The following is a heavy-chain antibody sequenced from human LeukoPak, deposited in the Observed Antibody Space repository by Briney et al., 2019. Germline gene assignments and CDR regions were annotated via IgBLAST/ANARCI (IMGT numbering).Heavy chain of an antibody. D-gene: IGHD6-13*01. CDR1: GYTFTSYA. CDR3: ARGGHSSSWYSSTYYYYYYMDV. V-gene: IGHV1-3*01. Sequence: ASVKVSCKASGYTFTSYAMHWVRQAPGQRLEWMGWINAGNGNTKYSQKFQGRVTITRDTSASTAYMELSSLRSEDTAVYCCARGGHSSSWYSSTYYYYYYMDVWGKGTTVTVSS. CDR2: INAGNGNT. J-gene: IGHJ6*03.